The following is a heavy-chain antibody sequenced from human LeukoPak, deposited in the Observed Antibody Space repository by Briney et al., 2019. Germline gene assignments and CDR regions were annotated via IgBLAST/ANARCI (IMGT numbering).Heavy chain of an antibody. D-gene: IGHD2-21*01. V-gene: IGHV3-23*01. CDR2: FRVNGRSA. CDR1: GFTFSSYA. J-gene: IGHJ4*02. Sequence: GGSLRLSCAASGFTFSSYAMSWVRQAPGKGLEWVATFRVNGRSAYYADSVKGRFTVSTDDSKDTLYLQMNSLRAEDTAPYYCAKPGEPTNYFFDYWGQGALVTVSS. CDR3: AKPGEPTNYFFDY.